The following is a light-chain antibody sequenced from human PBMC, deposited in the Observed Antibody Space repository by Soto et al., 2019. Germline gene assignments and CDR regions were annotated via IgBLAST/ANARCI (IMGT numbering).Light chain of an antibody. CDR3: MQALQKPSI. Sequence: LMVTQSPRSLSVTPGEPASMSSRASQSLHSTEFSYLHWYLQKPGQSPQLLIYLGSTRASGVPDRFSGSGSGTEYTLKISRVEAEDVGVYYCMQALQKPSIFGQGTKVDI. J-gene: IGKJ1*01. CDR1: QSLHSTEFSY. CDR2: LGS. V-gene: IGKV2-28*01.